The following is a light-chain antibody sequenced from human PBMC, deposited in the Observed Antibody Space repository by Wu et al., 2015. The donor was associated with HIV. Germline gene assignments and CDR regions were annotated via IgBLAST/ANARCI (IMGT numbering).Light chain of an antibody. CDR2: GAS. Sequence: EIVMTQSPATLSVSPGERATLSCRASQSLSSNLAWYQHKPGQPPRLLMYGASTRDTGIPARFSGTGSGTEFTLTISSLQSEDFAIYYCQQYNNWPWTFGQGTKVEIK. CDR1: QSLSSN. CDR3: QQYNNWPWT. J-gene: IGKJ1*01. V-gene: IGKV3-15*01.